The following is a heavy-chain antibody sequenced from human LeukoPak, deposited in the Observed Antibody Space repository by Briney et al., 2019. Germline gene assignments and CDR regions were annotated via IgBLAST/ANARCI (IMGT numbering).Heavy chain of an antibody. J-gene: IGHJ3*02. CDR1: GFTFSSYS. V-gene: IGHV3-21*01. CDR3: ARIGPTWAFDT. Sequence: GGSLRLSCAASGFTFSSYSMNWVRQAPGKGLEWVSSISSSSSYIYYADSVKGRFTISRDNAKNSLYLQMNSLRAEDTAVYYCARIGPTWAFDTWGQGTMVTVSS. D-gene: IGHD3/OR15-3a*01. CDR2: ISSSSSYI.